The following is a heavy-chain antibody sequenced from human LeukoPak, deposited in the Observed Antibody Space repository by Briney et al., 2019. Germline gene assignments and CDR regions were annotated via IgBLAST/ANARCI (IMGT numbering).Heavy chain of an antibody. J-gene: IGHJ4*02. Sequence: TSETLSLTCTVSGGSISTKNYYWGWIRQPPGKGLEWIGSIYYSGSTYYNPSLKSRVTISIDTSKNQVSLKLSSVTDADTAVYYCARDRAADYYEWWTNFDYWGQGTLVTVSS. CDR3: ARDRAADYYEWWTNFDY. V-gene: IGHV4-39*07. CDR2: IYYSGST. D-gene: IGHD3-22*01. CDR1: GGSISTKNYY.